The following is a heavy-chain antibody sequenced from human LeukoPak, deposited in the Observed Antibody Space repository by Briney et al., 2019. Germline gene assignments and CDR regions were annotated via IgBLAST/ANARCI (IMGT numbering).Heavy chain of an antibody. Sequence: SVKLSCKASGYTFTGYYMHWVRLAPGQGLEWMGWINPNSGGTNYAQKFQGRVTMTRDTSISTAYMELSRLRSDDTAVYYCARDSTLDAFDIWGQGTIVTVSS. CDR1: GYTFTGYY. V-gene: IGHV1-2*02. J-gene: IGHJ3*02. CDR2: INPNSGGT. CDR3: ARDSTLDAFDI.